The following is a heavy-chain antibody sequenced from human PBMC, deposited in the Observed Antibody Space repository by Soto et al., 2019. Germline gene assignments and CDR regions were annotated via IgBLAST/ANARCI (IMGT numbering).Heavy chain of an antibody. CDR1: GGSFSGYS. J-gene: IGHJ4*02. Sequence: QVQLQQWGAGLLKPSETLSLTCAVSGGSFSGYSWTWIRQSPGKGLEWIGQINHSGSTTYNPSLKSRVTISLATSINQFSLDLSSVTAADTAVYYCARGLFSENYYSGGWYYFDYWGQGTLVTVSS. CDR3: ARGLFSENYYSGGWYYFDY. CDR2: INHSGST. D-gene: IGHD1-26*01. V-gene: IGHV4-34*01.